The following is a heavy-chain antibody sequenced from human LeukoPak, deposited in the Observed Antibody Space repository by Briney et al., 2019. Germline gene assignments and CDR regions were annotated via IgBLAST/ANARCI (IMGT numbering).Heavy chain of an antibody. CDR2: IIPIFGTA. V-gene: IGHV1-69*06. D-gene: IGHD2-2*01. Sequence: GASVKVSCKASGGTFSSYAIGWVRQAPGQGLEWMGGIIPIFGTANYAQKFQGRVTITADKSTSTAYMELSSLRSEDTAVYYCARQSRASYCSSTSCPPDYWGQGTLVTVSS. CDR1: GGTFSSYA. CDR3: ARQSRASYCSSTSCPPDY. J-gene: IGHJ4*02.